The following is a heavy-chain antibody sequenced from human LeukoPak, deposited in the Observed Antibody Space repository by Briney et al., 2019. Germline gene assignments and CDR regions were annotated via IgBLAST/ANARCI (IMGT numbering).Heavy chain of an antibody. D-gene: IGHD6-19*01. J-gene: IGHJ5*02. CDR2: IYYNGHT. CDR3: VRSPKGTAVTANWFDP. Sequence: PSETLSLTCTISGGSISGASIRGTTYYWGCVRQPPGKGLEWIGSIYYNGHTSFNPSLKSRVTMSLDTSRNQVSLKLSSVTAADTAVYYCVRSPKGTAVTANWFDPWGQGTLVTVSS. CDR1: GGSISGASIRGTTYY. V-gene: IGHV4-39*07.